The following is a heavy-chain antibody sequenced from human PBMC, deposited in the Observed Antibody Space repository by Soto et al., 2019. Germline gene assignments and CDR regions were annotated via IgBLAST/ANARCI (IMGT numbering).Heavy chain of an antibody. CDR1: GFTFSSYG. Sequence: GSLRLSCAASGFTFSSYGMHWVRQAPGKGLEWVAVIWYDGSNKYYADSVKGRFTISRDNSKNTLYLQMNSLRAEDTAVYYCARDPGIAVAGTDDAFDIWGQGTMVTVSS. D-gene: IGHD6-19*01. V-gene: IGHV3-33*01. J-gene: IGHJ3*02. CDR2: IWYDGSNK. CDR3: ARDPGIAVAGTDDAFDI.